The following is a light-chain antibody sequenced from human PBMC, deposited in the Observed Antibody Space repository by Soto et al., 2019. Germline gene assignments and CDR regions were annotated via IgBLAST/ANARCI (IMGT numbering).Light chain of an antibody. V-gene: IGLV2-14*01. CDR3: SSYTSTNSLVV. CDR2: EVS. Sequence: QSALTQPASVSGSPGQSITISCTGTSSDVGDYNYVSWYQQDPGKAPKLVIYEVSNRRSGLSTRFSGSKSGNTASLTISALQAEDEADYYCSSYTSTNSLVVFGGGTKLTVL. J-gene: IGLJ2*01. CDR1: SSDVGDYNY.